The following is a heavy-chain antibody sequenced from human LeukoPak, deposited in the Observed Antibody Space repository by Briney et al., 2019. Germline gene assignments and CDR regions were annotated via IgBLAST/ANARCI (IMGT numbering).Heavy chain of an antibody. V-gene: IGHV4-4*07. D-gene: IGHD6-19*01. CDR3: ARVSPVTVAGFDY. CDR1: GDSISGYS. J-gene: IGHJ4*02. Sequence: PSETLSLTCTVSGDSISGYSWNWIRQPAGKGLEWIGRIYTSGGTNYNPSLNSRVTMSVDTSKNQFSLRLFSVTAADTAVYYCARVSPVTVAGFDYWGQGTLVAVSS. CDR2: IYTSGGT.